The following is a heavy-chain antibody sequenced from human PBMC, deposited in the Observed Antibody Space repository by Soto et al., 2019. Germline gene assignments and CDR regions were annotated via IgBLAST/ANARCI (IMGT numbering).Heavy chain of an antibody. V-gene: IGHV2-5*01. D-gene: IGHD6-19*01. CDR3: AYRPSGYISGCDNDYYDY. J-gene: IGHJ4*02. CDR1: RFSLSTSEEG. CDR2: IYWYDDR. Sequence: SDPTMENPTQTLTLTCTFSRFSLSTSEEGVGWNRQPPGKALEWVALIYWYDDRRYSPSLKSRLTITKDTSKNQVVPTMTNMDPVDTATYYCAYRPSGYISGCDNDYYDYWGQGTLVTVSS.